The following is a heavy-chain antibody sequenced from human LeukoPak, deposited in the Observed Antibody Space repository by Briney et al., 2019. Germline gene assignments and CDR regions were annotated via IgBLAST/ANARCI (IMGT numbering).Heavy chain of an antibody. CDR1: GFNFSSYS. D-gene: IGHD6-13*01. CDR2: ISSSSSYK. CDR3: ATFGAIAAAGFDY. V-gene: IGHV3-21*01. J-gene: IGHJ4*02. Sequence: KPGGSLRLSCAASGFNFSSYSMNWVRQAPGKGLEWVSYISSSSSYKYYADSVKGRFTISRDHAKNSLYLQMNSLRAEDTAVYYCATFGAIAAAGFDYWGQGTLVTVSS.